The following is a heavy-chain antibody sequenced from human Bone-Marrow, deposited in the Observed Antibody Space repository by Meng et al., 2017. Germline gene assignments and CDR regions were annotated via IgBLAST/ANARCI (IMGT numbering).Heavy chain of an antibody. V-gene: IGHV4-61*01. CDR1: GGSVSANNFP. D-gene: IGHD3-22*01. CDR3: ARDTDDGSGYYRNFYFDL. CDR2: IYFSGAT. J-gene: IGHJ2*01. Sequence: LAASGPDVVSHAHTLSLTFTFSGGSVSANNFPWGWIRQPPGKGLEWIGYIYFSGATNYNPSLMSRVTISLDTSKSQFSLKLNSVTAADTAVYYCARDTDDGSGYYRNFYFDLWGRGTLVTVSS.